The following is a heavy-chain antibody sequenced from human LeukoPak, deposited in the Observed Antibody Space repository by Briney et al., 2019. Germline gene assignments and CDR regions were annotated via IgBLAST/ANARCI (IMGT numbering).Heavy chain of an antibody. J-gene: IGHJ4*02. CDR3: ARDPRPYGSGSLDY. CDR2: IWYDGSNK. Sequence: GGSLRLSCAASGFTFSSYGMHWVRQAPGKGLEWVAVIWYDGSNKYYADSVKGRFTISRDNSKNTLYLQMNSLRAEDTAVYYCARDPRPYGSGSLDYWGQGTLVTVSS. D-gene: IGHD3-10*01. CDR1: GFTFSSYG. V-gene: IGHV3-33*01.